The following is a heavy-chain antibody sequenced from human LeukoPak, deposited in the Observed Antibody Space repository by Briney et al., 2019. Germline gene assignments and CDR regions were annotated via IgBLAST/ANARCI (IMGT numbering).Heavy chain of an antibody. CDR3: ARVNFYYDSSGYENGMDV. Sequence: ASVKVSCKASGYTFTGYYMHWVRQAPGQGLEWMGRINPNSGGTNYAQKFQGRVTITADESTSTAYMELSSLRSEDTAVYYCARVNFYYDSSGYENGMDVWGQGTTVTVSS. CDR1: GYTFTGYY. V-gene: IGHV1-2*06. CDR2: INPNSGGT. J-gene: IGHJ6*02. D-gene: IGHD3-22*01.